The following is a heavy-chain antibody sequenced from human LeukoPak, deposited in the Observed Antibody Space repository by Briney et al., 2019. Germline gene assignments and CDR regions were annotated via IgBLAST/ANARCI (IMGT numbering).Heavy chain of an antibody. CDR1: GGSFSGYY. Sequence: SETLSLTCAVYGGSFSGYYWSWIRQPAGKGLEWIGRIYTSGSTNYNPSLKSRVTMSVDTSKNQFSLKLSSVTAADTAVYYCARESLSVAGLTDYWGQGTLVTVSS. V-gene: IGHV4-4*07. CDR3: ARESLSVAGLTDY. CDR2: IYTSGST. D-gene: IGHD6-19*01. J-gene: IGHJ4*02.